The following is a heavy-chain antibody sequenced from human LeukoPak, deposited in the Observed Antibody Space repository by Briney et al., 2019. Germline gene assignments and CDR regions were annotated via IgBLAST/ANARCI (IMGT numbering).Heavy chain of an antibody. D-gene: IGHD1-26*01. V-gene: IGHV3-72*01. CDR2: TRNKANDYTT. J-gene: IGHJ4*02. Sequence: GGSLRLSCAASGFTFSDHSMDWVRQAPGKGLEWVGRTRNKANDYTTEYAASVRGRFTISRDDSRNSLYLQMNSLQTEDTAVYYCARERNSGSYFLGSFDYWGQGTLVTVSS. CDR1: GFTFSDHS. CDR3: ARERNSGSYFLGSFDY.